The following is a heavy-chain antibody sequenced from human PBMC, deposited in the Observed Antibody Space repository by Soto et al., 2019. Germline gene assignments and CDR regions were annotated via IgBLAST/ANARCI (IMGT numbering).Heavy chain of an antibody. V-gene: IGHV1-69*02. Sequence: GASVKVSCKASGYTFTSYSISWVRQAPGQGLEWMGRIIPIVDITTYAQKLEGRVTITADKSTSTAYMELSSLRSEDTAVYYCARVTAVAANYFDYWGQGTQVTVSS. CDR2: IIPIVDIT. J-gene: IGHJ4*02. D-gene: IGHD6-19*01. CDR3: ARVTAVAANYFDY. CDR1: GYTFTSYS.